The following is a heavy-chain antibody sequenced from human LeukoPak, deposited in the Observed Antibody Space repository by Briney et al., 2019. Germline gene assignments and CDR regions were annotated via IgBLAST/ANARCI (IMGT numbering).Heavy chain of an antibody. CDR2: IYSGGST. J-gene: IGHJ4*02. Sequence: GGSLRLSCAASGFTVSSNYMSWVRQAPGKGLEWVSVIYSGGSTYYADSVKGRFTISRDNSKNTLYLQMNSLRAEDTAVYYCARVVHSSGYTIDYWGQGTLVTVSS. CDR3: ARVVHSSGYTIDY. D-gene: IGHD3-22*01. V-gene: IGHV3-66*01. CDR1: GFTVSSNY.